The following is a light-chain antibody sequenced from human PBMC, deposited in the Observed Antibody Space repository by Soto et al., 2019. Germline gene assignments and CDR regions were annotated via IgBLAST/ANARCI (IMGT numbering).Light chain of an antibody. CDR1: SSNIGSNT. V-gene: IGLV1-44*01. J-gene: IGLJ1*01. Sequence: QSVLTQPPSASGTPGHRVTISCSVSSSNIGSNTVNWYQQLPGTAPKLLIYSNNQRPSGVPDRFSGSKSGTSASLAISGLQSEDEADYYCAAWDDSLNGYVFGTGTKVTVL. CDR3: AAWDDSLNGYV. CDR2: SNN.